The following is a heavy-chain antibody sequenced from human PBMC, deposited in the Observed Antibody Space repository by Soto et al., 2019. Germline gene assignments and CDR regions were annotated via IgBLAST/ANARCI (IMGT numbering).Heavy chain of an antibody. D-gene: IGHD6-19*01. J-gene: IGHJ4*02. V-gene: IGHV3-21*01. CDR2: ISSSSSYI. CDR3: ARSQYSSGWSLDY. CDR1: GFTFSSYS. Sequence: PGGSLRLSCAASGFTFSSYSMNWVRQAPGKGLEWVSSISSSSSYIYYADSVKGRFTISRDNAKNSLYLQMNSLRAEDTAVYYCARSQYSSGWSLDYWGQGTLVTVSS.